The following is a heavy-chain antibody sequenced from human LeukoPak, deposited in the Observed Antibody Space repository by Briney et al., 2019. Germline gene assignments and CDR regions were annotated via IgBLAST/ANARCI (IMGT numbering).Heavy chain of an antibody. V-gene: IGHV7-4-1*02. CDR3: ARDRRAASTSWKYNWFDP. Sequence: GASVKVSCKASGYTFTSYAMNWVRQAPGQGLEWMGWINTNTGDPTYAQGFTGRFVFSLDTSVSTAYLQISSLKAEDTAVYYCARDRRAASTSWKYNWFDPWGQGTLVTVSS. CDR1: GYTFTSYA. CDR2: INTNTGDP. J-gene: IGHJ5*02. D-gene: IGHD2-2*01.